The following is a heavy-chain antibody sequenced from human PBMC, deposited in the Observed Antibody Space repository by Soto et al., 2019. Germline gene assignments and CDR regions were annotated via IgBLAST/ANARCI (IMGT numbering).Heavy chain of an antibody. CDR1: GFNFNTYW. D-gene: IGHD1-26*01. CDR3: VRDRPQIVEAGTNRYHFEL. CDR2: INTDGSSI. J-gene: IGHJ4*02. V-gene: IGHV3-74*01. Sequence: GWSLRLSCAASGFNFNTYWMHLVRQAPGKGLVWVSRINTDGSSIIYVDPVKGRFTISRDNAKNTLYLQMNNLRAEDTAVYYCVRDRPQIVEAGTNRYHFELWGEGALLTVS.